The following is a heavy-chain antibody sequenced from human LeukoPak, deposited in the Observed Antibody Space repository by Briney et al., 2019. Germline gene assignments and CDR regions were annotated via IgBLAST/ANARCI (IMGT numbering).Heavy chain of an antibody. CDR3: ARVSVVATIPFDY. D-gene: IGHD5-12*01. V-gene: IGHV1-2*02. J-gene: IGHJ4*02. Sequence: GASVKVSCKASGYTFTGYYMHWVRQAPGLGLEWMGWINPNSGGTNYAQKFQGRVTMTRDTSISTAYMELSRLRSDDTAVYYCARVSVVATIPFDYWGQGTLVTVSS. CDR2: INPNSGGT. CDR1: GYTFTGYY.